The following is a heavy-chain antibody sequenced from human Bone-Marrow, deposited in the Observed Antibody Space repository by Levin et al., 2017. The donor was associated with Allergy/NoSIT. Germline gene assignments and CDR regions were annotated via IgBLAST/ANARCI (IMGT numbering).Heavy chain of an antibody. D-gene: IGHD2-21*01. Sequence: SQTLSLTCTVSGGSISSSYWSWIRQPPGKGLEWIGYIYYSGSTNYNPSLKSRVTISVDTSKNQFSLKLSSVTAADTAVYYCARGGVGILSRYGYFDLWGRGTLVTVSS. CDR1: GGSISSSY. CDR2: IYYSGST. V-gene: IGHV4-59*01. CDR3: ARGGVGILSRYGYFDL. J-gene: IGHJ2*01.